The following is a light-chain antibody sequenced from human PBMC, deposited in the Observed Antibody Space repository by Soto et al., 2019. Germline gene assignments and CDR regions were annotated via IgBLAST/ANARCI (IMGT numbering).Light chain of an antibody. CDR2: GAS. J-gene: IGKJ2*01. Sequence: EIVLTQSPGTLSLSPGERATLSFRASQSIASTYLGWYQQKPGQAPRLLIYGASSRATGIPDRFSGSASGTDFTLTISRLEPEYFAVYYCQQYGPSPMYTFGQGTNLEIK. CDR1: QSIASTY. CDR3: QQYGPSPMYT. V-gene: IGKV3-20*01.